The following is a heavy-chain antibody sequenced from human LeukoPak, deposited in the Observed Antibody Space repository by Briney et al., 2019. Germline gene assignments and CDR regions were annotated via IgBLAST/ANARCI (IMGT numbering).Heavy chain of an antibody. CDR2: VSSSSNYI. V-gene: IGHV3-21*01. J-gene: IGHJ4*02. Sequence: GGSLRLSCAASGLTFINCRISWVRQAPGQGLEWVSSVSSSSNYIYYADSVNGRFTISRDNAKNSLYMQMSSLRADDTAVYYCTRDQYEGCFQLYWSQGALVTVSS. CDR1: GLTFINCR. D-gene: IGHD4/OR15-4a*01. CDR3: TRDQYEGCFQLY.